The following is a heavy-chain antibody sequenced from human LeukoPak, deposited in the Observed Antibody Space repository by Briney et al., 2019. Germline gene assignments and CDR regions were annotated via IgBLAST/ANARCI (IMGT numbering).Heavy chain of an antibody. D-gene: IGHD6-13*01. CDR1: GYTFTSYD. CDR2: MNPNSGNT. V-gene: IGHV1-8*01. J-gene: IGHJ4*02. CDR3: ARGRAADVGEDY. Sequence: ASVKVSCKASGYTFTSYDINWVRQATGQGLEWMGWMNPNSGNTGYAQKFQGRVTMTRNTSISTAYMELSSLRSEDTAVYYCARGRAADVGEDYWGQGTLVTVSS.